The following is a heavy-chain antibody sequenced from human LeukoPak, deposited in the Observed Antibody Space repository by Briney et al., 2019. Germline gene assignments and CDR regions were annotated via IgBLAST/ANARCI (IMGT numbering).Heavy chain of an antibody. CDR3: AKFSYGDYGFDY. V-gene: IGHV3-23*01. J-gene: IGHJ4*02. CDR2: ISGSGGST. CDR1: GFTFSSYA. D-gene: IGHD4-17*01. Sequence: GGSLRLSCAAPGFTFSSYAMSWVRQAPGKGLEWVSAISGSGGSTYYADSVKGRFTISRDNSKNTLYLQMNCLRAEDTAVYYCAKFSYGDYGFDYWGQGTLVTVSS.